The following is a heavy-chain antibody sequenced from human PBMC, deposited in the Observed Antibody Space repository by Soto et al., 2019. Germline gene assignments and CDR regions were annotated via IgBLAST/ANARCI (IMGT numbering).Heavy chain of an antibody. V-gene: IGHV3-9*01. CDR3: ARDVRPYTSPHTRGNYFDY. Sequence: GGSLRLSCATSGFTFDDHAMHWVRRAPGKGLEWVSGISWNSASEVYADSVKGRFTISSHNADNSLYLQMSSLRVEDTAFYYCARDVRPYTSPHTRGNYFDYWGQGILVTVSS. CDR1: GFTFDDHA. J-gene: IGHJ4*02. D-gene: IGHD6-13*01. CDR2: ISWNSASE.